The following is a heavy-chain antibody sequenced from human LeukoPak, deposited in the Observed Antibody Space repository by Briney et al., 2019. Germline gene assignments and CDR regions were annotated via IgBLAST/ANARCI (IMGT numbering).Heavy chain of an antibody. D-gene: IGHD2-15*01. CDR3: ARLGLGGAFDI. CDR2: TYYRSKWYN. Sequence: SQTLSLTCAISGDSVSSNSAVWNWIRQSPSRGLEWLGRTYYRSKWYNDHAVSVKGRITIKPDTSKNQFSLQLNSATPEDTAVYYCARLGLGGAFDIWGQGTMVTVSS. CDR1: GDSVSSNSAV. V-gene: IGHV6-1*01. J-gene: IGHJ3*02.